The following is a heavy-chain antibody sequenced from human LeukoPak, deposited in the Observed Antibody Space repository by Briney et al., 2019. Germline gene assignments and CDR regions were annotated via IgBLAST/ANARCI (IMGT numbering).Heavy chain of an antibody. CDR3: AREEHCTSASCYLDY. CDR2: INPNSGGT. CDR1: GYTFTSYY. V-gene: IGHV1-2*06. D-gene: IGHD2-2*01. J-gene: IGHJ4*02. Sequence: GASVKVSCKASGYTFTSYYMHWVRQAPGQGLEWMGRINPNSGGTAYAQKFQGRVTMTRDTSISTAYMELSRLRSDDTAVYYCAREEHCTSASCYLDYWGQGTLVTVSS.